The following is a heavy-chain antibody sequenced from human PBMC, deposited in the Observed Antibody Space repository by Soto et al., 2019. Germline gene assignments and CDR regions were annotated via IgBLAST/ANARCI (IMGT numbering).Heavy chain of an antibody. D-gene: IGHD6-6*01. J-gene: IGHJ6*02. V-gene: IGHV3-74*01. CDR2: INSDGSST. CDR1: GFTFSSYW. Sequence: PGGSLRLSCAASGFTFSSYWMHWVRQAPGKGLVWVSRINSDGSSTSYADSVKGRFTISRDNAKNTLYLQMNSLRAEDTAVYYCARERDSSSSLYYYGMDVWGQGTTVTVSS. CDR3: ARERDSSSSLYYYGMDV.